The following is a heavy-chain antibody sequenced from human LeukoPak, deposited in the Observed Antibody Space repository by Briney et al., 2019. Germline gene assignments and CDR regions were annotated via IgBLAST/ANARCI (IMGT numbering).Heavy chain of an antibody. CDR1: GFTFSSYG. CDR3: ARDRITMVRGVITTDAFDI. D-gene: IGHD3-10*01. J-gene: IGHJ3*02. V-gene: IGHV3-30*03. Sequence: GGSLRLSCAASGFTFSSYGMHWVRQAPGKGLEWVAVISYDGSNKYYADSVKGRFTISRDNSKNTLYLQMNSLRAEDTAVYYCARDRITMVRGVITTDAFDIWGQGTMVTVSS. CDR2: ISYDGSNK.